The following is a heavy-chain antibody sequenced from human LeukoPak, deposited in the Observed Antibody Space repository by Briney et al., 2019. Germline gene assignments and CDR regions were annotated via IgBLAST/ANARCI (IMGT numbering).Heavy chain of an antibody. CDR2: ISSDGSNA. CDR3: AKDLSGRRGPFDY. Sequence: GGSLRLSCAASGFTFSSYGMHWVRQAPGKGLEWVAVISSDGSNAYYADSVKGRFTMSRDNSKNTLSVQMNSLRAEDTAVYYCAKDLSGRRGPFDYWGRGTRVTVSS. J-gene: IGHJ4*02. D-gene: IGHD3-10*01. CDR1: GFTFSSYG. V-gene: IGHV3-30*18.